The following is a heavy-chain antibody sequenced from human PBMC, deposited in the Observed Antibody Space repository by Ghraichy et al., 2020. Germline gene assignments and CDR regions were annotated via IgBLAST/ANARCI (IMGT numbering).Heavy chain of an antibody. V-gene: IGHV3-7*03. CDR1: GFTFSSYW. Sequence: GETLNISCAASGFTFSSYWMSWVRQAPGKGLEWVANIKQDGSEKYYVDSVKGRFTISRDNAKNSLYLQMNSLRAEDTAVYYCARAAYGDYRIPFDYWGQGTLVTVSS. D-gene: IGHD4-17*01. CDR2: IKQDGSEK. J-gene: IGHJ4*02. CDR3: ARAAYGDYRIPFDY.